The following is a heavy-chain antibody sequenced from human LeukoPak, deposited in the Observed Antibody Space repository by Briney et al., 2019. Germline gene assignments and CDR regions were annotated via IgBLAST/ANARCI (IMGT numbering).Heavy chain of an antibody. CDR3: VRVVKFWSGMELALTRIWFHP. Sequence: SVKVSCKASGGTFSSYAISWVRQAPGQGLEWMGGIIPIFGTANYAQKFQGRVTITPNDSQGQASMDLGALICEDPAVYCLVRVVKFWSGMELALTRIWFHPGGQGTRVTVPS. D-gene: IGHD3-3*01. J-gene: IGHJ5*02. V-gene: IGHV1-69*13. CDR2: IIPIFGTA. CDR1: GGTFSSYA.